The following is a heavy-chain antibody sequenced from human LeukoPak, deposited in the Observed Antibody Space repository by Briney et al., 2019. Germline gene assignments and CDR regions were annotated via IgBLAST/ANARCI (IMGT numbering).Heavy chain of an antibody. CDR3: AREYGDYALDY. Sequence: SETLSLTCTVSGGSISSGGYYWSWIRQPPGKGLEWIGYIYYSGSTYYNPSLKSRVTISVDTSKNQFSLKLSSVTAADTAVYYCAREYGDYALDYWGQGTLVTVSS. V-gene: IGHV4-30-4*01. CDR1: GGSISSGGYY. D-gene: IGHD4-17*01. CDR2: IYYSGST. J-gene: IGHJ4*02.